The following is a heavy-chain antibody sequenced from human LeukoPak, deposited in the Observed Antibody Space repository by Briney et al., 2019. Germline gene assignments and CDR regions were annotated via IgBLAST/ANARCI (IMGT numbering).Heavy chain of an antibody. CDR3: AKEGGRVLPPLDYFDY. CDR2: IRYDGSNK. CDR1: GFTFSSYS. J-gene: IGHJ4*02. D-gene: IGHD2-15*01. V-gene: IGHV3-30*02. Sequence: GGSLRLSCAASGFTFSSYSMHWVRQAPGKGLEWVAFIRYDGSNKYYADSVKGRFTISRDNSKNTLYLQMNSLRAEDTAVYYCAKEGGRVLPPLDYFDYWGQGTLVTVSS.